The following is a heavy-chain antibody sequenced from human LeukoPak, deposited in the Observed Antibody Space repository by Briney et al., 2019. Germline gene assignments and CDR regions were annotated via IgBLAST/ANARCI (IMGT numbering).Heavy chain of an antibody. J-gene: IGHJ3*02. D-gene: IGHD2-15*01. CDR3: ARGRDIVVVVAATLDAFDI. CDR2: IIPIFGTA. V-gene: IGHV1-69*13. Sequence: SVKVSCKASGGTFSSYAISWVRQAPGQGLEWMGGIIPIFGTANYAQKFQGRVTITADESTSTAYMELSSLRSEDTAVYYCARGRDIVVVVAATLDAFDIWGQGTMVTVSS. CDR1: GGTFSSYA.